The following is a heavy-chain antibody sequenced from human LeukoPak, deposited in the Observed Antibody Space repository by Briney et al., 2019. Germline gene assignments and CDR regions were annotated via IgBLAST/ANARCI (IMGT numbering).Heavy chain of an antibody. CDR2: ISGSGGST. CDR3: ARDDPEGDY. Sequence: PGGSLRLSCAASGFTFSSYSMNWVRQAPGKRLEWVSAISGSGGSTYYADSVKGRFTISRDNAKNSLYLQMNSLRAEDTAVYYCARDDPEGDYWGQGTLVTVSS. CDR1: GFTFSSYS. J-gene: IGHJ4*02. V-gene: IGHV3-21*01.